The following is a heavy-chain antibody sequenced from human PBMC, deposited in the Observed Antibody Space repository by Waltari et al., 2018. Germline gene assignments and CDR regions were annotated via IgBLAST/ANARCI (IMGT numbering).Heavy chain of an antibody. CDR3: ARVLERREGAFDI. CDR2: IYHSGST. CDR1: GYSISSGYY. Sequence: QVQLQESGPGLVKPSETLSLTCAVSGYSISSGYYWGWIRQPPGKGLEWIGSIYHSGSTYYNPSLKSRVTISVDTSKNQFSLKLSSVTAADTAVYYCARVLERREGAFDIWGQGTMVTVSS. V-gene: IGHV4-38-2*01. J-gene: IGHJ3*02. D-gene: IGHD1-1*01.